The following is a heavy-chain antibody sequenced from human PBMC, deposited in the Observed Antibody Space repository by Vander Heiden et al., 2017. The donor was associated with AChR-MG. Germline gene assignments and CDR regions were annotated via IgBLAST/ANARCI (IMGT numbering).Heavy chain of an antibody. CDR3: AKDKSGYQLRFRYYYMDV. CDR1: GFTFSSYA. D-gene: IGHD2-2*01. Sequence: EVQLLASGGGLVQPGGSLRLSCAASGFTFSSYAMSWVRQAPGKGLEWVSAISGSGGSTYYADSVKGRVTISRDNSKNTLYLQMNSLRAEDTAVYYCAKDKSGYQLRFRYYYMDVWGKGTTVTVSS. J-gene: IGHJ6*03. CDR2: ISGSGGST. V-gene: IGHV3-23*01.